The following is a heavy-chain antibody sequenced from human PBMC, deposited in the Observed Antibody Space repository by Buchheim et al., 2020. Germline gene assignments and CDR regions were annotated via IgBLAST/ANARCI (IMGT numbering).Heavy chain of an antibody. Sequence: QVQLVESGGGVVQPGRSLRLSCAASGFTFSSYAMHWVRQAPGKGLEWVAVISYDGSNKYYADSVKGRFTISRDNSKNTLYLQMNSLRAEDTAVYYCASTIGGQYSGYELDYWGQGTL. J-gene: IGHJ4*02. V-gene: IGHV3-30-3*01. CDR1: GFTFSSYA. CDR3: ASTIGGQYSGYELDY. CDR2: ISYDGSNK. D-gene: IGHD5-12*01.